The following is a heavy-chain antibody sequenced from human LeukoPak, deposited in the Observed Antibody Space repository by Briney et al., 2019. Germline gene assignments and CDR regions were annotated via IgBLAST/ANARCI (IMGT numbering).Heavy chain of an antibody. CDR2: ISYSGST. D-gene: IGHD1-26*01. CDR3: ARRVYSGSYNWYFDL. V-gene: IGHV4-39*01. J-gene: IGHJ2*01. Sequence: SETLSLTCTVSGGSISTSTYYWGWIRQPPGKGLEWIVSISYSGSTYNNPSLKSRVTISVDTSKNQFSLKLSSVTAPDTAVYYCARRVYSGSYNWYFDLWGRGTLVTVSS. CDR1: GGSISTSTYY.